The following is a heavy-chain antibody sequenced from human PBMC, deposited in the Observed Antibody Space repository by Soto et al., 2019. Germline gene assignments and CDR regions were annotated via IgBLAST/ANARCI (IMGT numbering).Heavy chain of an antibody. D-gene: IGHD2-2*01. Sequence: SETLSLTCTVSGGSISSGDYYWSWIRQPPXKGLEWIGYIYYSGSTDYNPSLKSRVTISVDTPKNQFSLKLSSVTAADTAVYYCARDNQCTSCYPDYYYGMDVWGQGATVTVSS. J-gene: IGHJ6*02. V-gene: IGHV4-30-4*01. CDR1: GGSISSGDYY. CDR3: ARDNQCTSCYPDYYYGMDV. CDR2: IYYSGST.